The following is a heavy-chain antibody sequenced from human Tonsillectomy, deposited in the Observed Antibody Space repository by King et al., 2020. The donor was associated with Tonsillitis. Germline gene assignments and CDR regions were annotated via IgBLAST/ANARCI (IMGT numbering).Heavy chain of an antibody. CDR1: GYTFTRYD. J-gene: IGHJ5*02. CDR2: MNPNSGNT. Sequence: QLVQSGAEVKKPGASVKVSCKASGYTFTRYDINWVRQATGQGLEWMGWMNPNSGNTGYAQKFQGRDTMTRNTSISTAYMELSSLRSEDTAVYYCARVPSWCYGLVGWFDPWGQGTLVTVSS. V-gene: IGHV1-8*01. CDR3: ARVPSWCYGLVGWFDP. D-gene: IGHD4/OR15-4a*01.